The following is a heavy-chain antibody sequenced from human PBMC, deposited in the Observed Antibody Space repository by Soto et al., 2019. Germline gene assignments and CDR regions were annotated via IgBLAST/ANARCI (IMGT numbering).Heavy chain of an antibody. CDR3: AGDPDSHYNDSHASSYP. CDR1: GYTFTSYG. D-gene: IGHD4-4*01. J-gene: IGHJ5*02. Sequence: ASVKVSCKDSGYTFTSYGSSWVRQAPGQGLEWMGWISAYNGNTNYAQKLQGRVTMTTDTSTSTAYMELRSLRSDDTAVYYCAGDPDSHYNDSHASSYPWGQETLVTVSS. CDR2: ISAYNGNT. V-gene: IGHV1-18*01.